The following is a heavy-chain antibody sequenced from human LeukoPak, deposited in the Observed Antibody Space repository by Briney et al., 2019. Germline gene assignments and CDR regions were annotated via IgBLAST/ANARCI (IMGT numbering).Heavy chain of an antibody. Sequence: PGGSLRLSCAVSGFTFSSYSMNWVRQAPGKGLEWVSSISSSSSYIYYADSVKGRFTISRDNAKNSLYLQMNSLRAEDTAVYYCSRDENDRYYDILTGLFLTDAFDIWGQGTMVTVSS. D-gene: IGHD3-9*01. CDR2: ISSSSSYI. V-gene: IGHV3-21*06. CDR1: GFTFSSYS. CDR3: SRDENDRYYDILTGLFLTDAFDI. J-gene: IGHJ3*02.